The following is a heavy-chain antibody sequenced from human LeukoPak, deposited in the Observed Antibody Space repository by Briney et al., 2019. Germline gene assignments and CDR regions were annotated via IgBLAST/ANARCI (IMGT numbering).Heavy chain of an antibody. Sequence: GESLKISCKGSGYSFTSYWIGWVRQMPGKGLEWMGIIYPGDSDTRYSPSFQGQVTISADKSISTAYLQWSSLKASDTAMYYCARGGDIAAAGTAAFDIWGQGTMVTVSS. CDR3: ARGGDIAAAGTAAFDI. V-gene: IGHV5-51*01. J-gene: IGHJ3*02. CDR2: IYPGDSDT. D-gene: IGHD6-13*01. CDR1: GYSFTSYW.